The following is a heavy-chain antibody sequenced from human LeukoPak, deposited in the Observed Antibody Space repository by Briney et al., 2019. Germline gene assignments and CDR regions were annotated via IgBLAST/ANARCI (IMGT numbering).Heavy chain of an antibody. J-gene: IGHJ3*02. CDR3: ARQGYDILTGYIDAFDI. CDR1: GGSISSYY. V-gene: IGHV4-59*08. Sequence: PSETLSLTCTVSGGSISSYYWSWVRQPPGKGLEWIGYISYSGSTNYNPSLKSRVTISIDTSKNQFSLKLRSVTAADTAIYYCARQGYDILTGYIDAFDIWGQGTMVTVSS. D-gene: IGHD3-9*01. CDR2: ISYSGST.